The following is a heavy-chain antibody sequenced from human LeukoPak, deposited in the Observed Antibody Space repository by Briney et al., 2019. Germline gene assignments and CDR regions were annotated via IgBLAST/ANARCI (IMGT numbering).Heavy chain of an antibody. D-gene: IGHD6-19*01. CDR1: GFTFSSYS. Sequence: GGSLRLSCAASGFTFSSYSMNWVRQAPGKGLEWVSYISSSSSTIYYADSVKGRFTISRDNAKNSLYLQMNSLRAEDTAVYYCARDHHASYSSGWSFDYWGQGTLVTVSS. V-gene: IGHV3-48*04. J-gene: IGHJ4*02. CDR2: ISSSSSTI. CDR3: ARDHHASYSSGWSFDY.